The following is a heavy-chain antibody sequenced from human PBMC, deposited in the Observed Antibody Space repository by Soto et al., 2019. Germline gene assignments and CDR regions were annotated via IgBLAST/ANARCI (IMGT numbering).Heavy chain of an antibody. Sequence: SETLSLTCTVSGGSISSGDYYWSWIRQPPGKGLEWIGYIYYSGSTYYNPSLKSRVTISVDTSKNQFSLKLSSATAADTAVYYCARGRGFGWFDPWGQGTLVTVPS. J-gene: IGHJ5*02. D-gene: IGHD3-10*01. CDR1: GGSISSGDYY. V-gene: IGHV4-30-4*01. CDR2: IYYSGST. CDR3: ARGRGFGWFDP.